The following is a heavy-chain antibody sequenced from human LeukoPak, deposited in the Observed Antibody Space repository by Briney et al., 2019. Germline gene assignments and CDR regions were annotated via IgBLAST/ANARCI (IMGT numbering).Heavy chain of an antibody. D-gene: IGHD3-10*01. Sequence: SETLSLTCTVSGGSISSSSYYWGWIRQPPGKGLEWIGSIYYSGSTYYNPSLKSRVTISVDTSKNQFSLKLSSVTAADTAVYYCARVVDSITMVRGVICVDPWGQGTLVTVSS. CDR2: IYYSGST. CDR3: ARVVDSITMVRGVICVDP. CDR1: GGSISSSSYY. J-gene: IGHJ5*02. V-gene: IGHV4-39*07.